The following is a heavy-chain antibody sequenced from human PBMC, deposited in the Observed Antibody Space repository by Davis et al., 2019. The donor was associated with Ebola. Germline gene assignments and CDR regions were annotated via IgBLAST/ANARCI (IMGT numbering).Heavy chain of an antibody. D-gene: IGHD3-22*01. Sequence: PGGSLRLSCAASEFIFSYYGMHWVRQAPGKGLEWVAVVSYDGSNEYYAASVKGRFTISRDNSKNTLYLQMNSLRVEDTAVYYCAKGRITMTVVPPFDIWGQGTMVTVSS. J-gene: IGHJ3*02. CDR2: VSYDGSNE. CDR1: EFIFSYYG. V-gene: IGHV3-30*18. CDR3: AKGRITMTVVPPFDI.